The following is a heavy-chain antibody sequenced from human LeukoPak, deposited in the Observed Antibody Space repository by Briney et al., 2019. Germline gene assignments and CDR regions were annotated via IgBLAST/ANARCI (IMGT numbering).Heavy chain of an antibody. CDR3: ARAKAKNMVRGLIMRRESRYYFDY. CDR2: IYSGGST. V-gene: IGHV3-66*01. CDR1: EFSVGSNY. J-gene: IGHJ4*02. D-gene: IGHD3-10*01. Sequence: AGGSLRLSCAASEFSVGSNYMTWVRQAPGKGLEWVSLIYSGGSTYYADSVKGRFTISRDNSKNTLYLQMNSLIAEDTAVYYCARAKAKNMVRGLIMRRESRYYFDYWGQGTLVTVSS.